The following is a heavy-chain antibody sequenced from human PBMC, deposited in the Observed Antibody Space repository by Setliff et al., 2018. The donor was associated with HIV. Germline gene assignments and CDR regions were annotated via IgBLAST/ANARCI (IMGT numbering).Heavy chain of an antibody. CDR2: IYSTGGT. D-gene: IGHD3-9*01. CDR3: TRDTGYILSGYRPHWYVDL. J-gene: IGHJ2*01. Sequence: SETLSLTCTFSGDSISSGNYYWSWIRQPAGKGLEWIGRIYSTGGTNYNPSLKSRVTISSDTSKNLFSLKLTTVTAADAAVYYCTRDTGYILSGYRPHWYVDLWGRGTLVTVSS. CDR1: GDSISSGNYY. V-gene: IGHV4-61*02.